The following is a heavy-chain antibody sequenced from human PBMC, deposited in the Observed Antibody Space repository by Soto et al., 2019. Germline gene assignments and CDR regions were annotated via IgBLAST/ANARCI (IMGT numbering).Heavy chain of an antibody. D-gene: IGHD2-15*01. Sequence: TLSLTRPFSGGSISSGGYYWSWIRQHPGKGLEGIGSIYYSGSTYYYPSLKSRVTISVDTSKSQFSLKLSSVTAADTAVYYCARRYGGNFDYWGQGTLVTVSS. V-gene: IGHV4-31*03. CDR3: ARRYGGNFDY. CDR1: GGSISSGGYY. J-gene: IGHJ4*02. CDR2: IYYSGST.